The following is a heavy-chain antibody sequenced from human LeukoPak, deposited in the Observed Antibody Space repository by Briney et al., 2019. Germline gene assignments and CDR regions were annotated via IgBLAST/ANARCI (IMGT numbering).Heavy chain of an antibody. CDR2: IYYSGRT. V-gene: IGHV4-59*01. Sequence: SETLSLTCTVSGGAISSYYWNWIRQPPGKGLEWIGYIYYSGRTNYKSSLKSRVTISPDTSKNQFSLKLSSVTAADTAVYYCARDSSPLGWFDPWGQGTLVTVSS. J-gene: IGHJ5*02. D-gene: IGHD6-19*01. CDR3: ARDSSPLGWFDP. CDR1: GGAISSYY.